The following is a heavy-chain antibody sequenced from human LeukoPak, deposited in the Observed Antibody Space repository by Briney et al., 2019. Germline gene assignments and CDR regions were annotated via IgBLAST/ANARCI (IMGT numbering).Heavy chain of an antibody. V-gene: IGHV1-3*03. CDR3: AIRDGHTDH. J-gene: IGHJ4*02. CDR1: GYTFTGYY. D-gene: IGHD5-24*01. CDR2: INPANGYT. Sequence: ASVKVSCKASGYTFTGYYMHWVRQAPGQGLEWLGWINPANGYTKYSREFQGRVSITRDSSASTVFMEVNGLRSEDMAVYYCAIRDGHTDHWGQGTLVSVSS.